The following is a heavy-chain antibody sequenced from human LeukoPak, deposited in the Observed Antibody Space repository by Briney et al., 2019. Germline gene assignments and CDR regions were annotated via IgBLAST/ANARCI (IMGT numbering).Heavy chain of an antibody. Sequence: EASVKVSCKASGYTFTSYDINWVRQATGQGLEWMGGMNPNSGNTGYAQKFQGRVTMTRNTSISTAYMELSSLRSEDTAVYYCARVNGYSYGSLDDYWGQGTLVTVSS. D-gene: IGHD5-18*01. CDR1: GYTFTSYD. V-gene: IGHV1-8*01. CDR3: ARVNGYSYGSLDDY. J-gene: IGHJ4*02. CDR2: MNPNSGNT.